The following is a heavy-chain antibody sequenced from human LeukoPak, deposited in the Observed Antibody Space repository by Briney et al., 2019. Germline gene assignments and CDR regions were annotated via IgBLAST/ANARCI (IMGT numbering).Heavy chain of an antibody. CDR3: AREVDSWNDPFDY. Sequence: PSETLSLTCTVSGGSISSYYWSWIRQPAGKGLEWIGRIYPTGSTNYNPSLKSRVTMSVDTSKNHFSLNLRSVTAADTAVYYCAREVDSWNDPFDYWGQGTLVTVSS. CDR2: IYPTGST. V-gene: IGHV4-4*07. J-gene: IGHJ4*02. D-gene: IGHD1-20*01. CDR1: GGSISSYY.